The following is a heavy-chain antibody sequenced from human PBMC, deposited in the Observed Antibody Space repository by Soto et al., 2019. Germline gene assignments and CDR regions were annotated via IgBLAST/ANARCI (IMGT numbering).Heavy chain of an antibody. D-gene: IGHD5-18*01. J-gene: IGHJ4*02. CDR2: ISYDGSNK. Sequence: QVQLVESGGGVVQPGRSLRLSCAASGFTFSSYGMHWVRQAPGKGLEWVAVISYDGSNKYYADSVKGRFTISRDNSKNTLYLQMNSLRAEDTAVYYCAKESAHTWIQLWLVGGYTLDYWGQGTLVTVSS. CDR3: AKESAHTWIQLWLVGGYTLDY. V-gene: IGHV3-30*18. CDR1: GFTFSSYG.